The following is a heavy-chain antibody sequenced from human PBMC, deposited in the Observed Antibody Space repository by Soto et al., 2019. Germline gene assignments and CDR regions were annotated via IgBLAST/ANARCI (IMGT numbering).Heavy chain of an antibody. V-gene: IGHV1-18*01. CDR2: ISAYNGNT. CDR1: GYTFTSYG. D-gene: IGHD1-7*01. J-gene: IGHJ4*02. CDR3: ATSGDWNYLNSLDY. Sequence: VSVKVSCKASGYTFTSYGISWVRQAPGQGLEWMGWISAYNGNTNYAQKLQGRVTMTTDTSTSTAYMELRSLRSDDTAVYYCATSGDWNYLNSLDYWGQGTLVTVSS.